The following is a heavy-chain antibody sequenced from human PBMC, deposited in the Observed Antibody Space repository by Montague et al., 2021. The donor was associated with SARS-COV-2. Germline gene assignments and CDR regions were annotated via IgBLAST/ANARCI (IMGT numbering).Heavy chain of an antibody. CDR1: GGSIRSSSYY. D-gene: IGHD3-9*01. CDR2: IYYSGST. CDR3: ARHRTTIFLCRMFDY. J-gene: IGHJ4*02. Sequence: SETLSLTCTVSGGSIRSSSYYWGWIRQPPGKGLEWIGSIYYSGSTYYXPSLKSRVTISVDTSKNQFSLKLSSVTAADTAVYYCARHRTTIFLCRMFDYWGQGTLVTVSS. V-gene: IGHV4-39*01.